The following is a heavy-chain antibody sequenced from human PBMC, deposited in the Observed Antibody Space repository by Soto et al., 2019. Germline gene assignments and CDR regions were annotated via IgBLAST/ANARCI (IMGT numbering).Heavy chain of an antibody. D-gene: IGHD3-9*01. J-gene: IGHJ6*02. CDR2: INAGNGNT. CDR3: ARDYDILTGYVSDDYYYYGMDV. Sequence: ASVKVSCKASGYTFTSYAMHWVRQAPGQRLEWMGWINAGNGNTKYSQKFQGRVTITRDTSASTAYMELSSLRSEDTAVYYCARDYDILTGYVSDDYYYYGMDVWGQGTTVTVSS. CDR1: GYTFTSYA. V-gene: IGHV1-3*01.